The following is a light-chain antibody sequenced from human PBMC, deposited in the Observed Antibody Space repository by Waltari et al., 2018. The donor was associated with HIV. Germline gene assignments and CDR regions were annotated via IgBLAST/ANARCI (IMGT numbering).Light chain of an antibody. J-gene: IGLJ1*01. CDR1: RSDIGDYNY. CDR2: DVK. V-gene: IGLV2-14*03. Sequence: QSALTQPASLSGSPGQSITISCSGFRSDIGDYNYASWYQQYQGKVPKLIIYDVKYRPSGVSNRFSGSKSDSAACLNISGLQTEDEAVYHCCSYTSGSTHVFGTGTEVTGL. CDR3: CSYTSGSTHV.